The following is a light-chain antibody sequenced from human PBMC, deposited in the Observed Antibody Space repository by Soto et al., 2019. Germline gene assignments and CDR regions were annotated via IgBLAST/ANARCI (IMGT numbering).Light chain of an antibody. Sequence: ELVLTQSPGTLSLSPGERATLSCRASHSVTYLAWHRQKPGQTPTLLIYGASTRATGIPDRFSGSGSGTDFTPTIIRLEPEDFAVYYSQQYGTSQNTFGQGTKVEIK. CDR1: HSVTY. V-gene: IGKV3-20*01. CDR3: QQYGTSQNT. CDR2: GAS. J-gene: IGKJ2*01.